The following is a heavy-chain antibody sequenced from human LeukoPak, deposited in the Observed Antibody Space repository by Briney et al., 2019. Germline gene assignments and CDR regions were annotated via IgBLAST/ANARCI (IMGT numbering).Heavy chain of an antibody. CDR2: IYYSGST. V-gene: IGHV4-59*01. D-gene: IGHD4-17*01. J-gene: IGHJ4*02. CDR3: AREAANGDYDGDFDY. CDR1: GGSISSYY. Sequence: PSETLSLTCTVSGGSISSYYWSWIRQPPGKGLEWVGYIYYSGSTNYNPSLKSRVTISVDTSKNQFSLKLSSVTAADTAVYYCAREAANGDYDGDFDYWGQGTLITVSS.